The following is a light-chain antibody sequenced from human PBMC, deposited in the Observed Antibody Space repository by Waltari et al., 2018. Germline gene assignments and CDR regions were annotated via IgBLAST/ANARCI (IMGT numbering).Light chain of an antibody. CDR2: EGT. Sequence: QSALTQPASVSGSPGQSITISCTGSSNDLGTYNLVSWYQQHPGKDPKLMIYEGTERPSGVSNRFSGSKSGNTASLTISGLQAEDEADYYCCSYAGSTTFLYVFGTGTKVTVL. V-gene: IGLV2-23*01. CDR3: CSYAGSTTFLYV. CDR1: SNDLGTYNL. J-gene: IGLJ1*01.